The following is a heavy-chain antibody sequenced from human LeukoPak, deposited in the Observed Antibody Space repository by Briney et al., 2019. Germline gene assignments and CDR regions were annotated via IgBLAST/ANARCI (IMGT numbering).Heavy chain of an antibody. CDR2: IIPIFGTS. CDR3: ARGLDASMETAYDY. Sequence: SVKVSCKASGGSFNAYAISWVRQAPGQGLEWRGGIIPIFGTSNYAQKLQGRVTISTDESTSTAYMEVSSLRSEDTAIYYCARGLDASMETAYDYWGQGTLVTVSS. CDR1: GGSFNAYA. D-gene: IGHD5-18*01. V-gene: IGHV1-69*05. J-gene: IGHJ4*02.